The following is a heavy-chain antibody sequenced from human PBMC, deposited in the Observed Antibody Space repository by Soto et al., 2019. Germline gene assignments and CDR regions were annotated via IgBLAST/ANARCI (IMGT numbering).Heavy chain of an antibody. CDR2: INHSGST. CDR3: ARGKLSDYVWGSYRYHFDY. CDR1: VGSFSGYY. D-gene: IGHD3-16*02. V-gene: IGHV4-34*01. Sequence: PSETLSLTCAVYVGSFSGYYWSCIRHPPGKWLEWIGEINHSGSTNYNPSLKSRVTISVDTSKNQFSLKPSSVTAADTAVYYCARGKLSDYVWGSYRYHFDYWGQGTVDIVSS. J-gene: IGHJ4*02.